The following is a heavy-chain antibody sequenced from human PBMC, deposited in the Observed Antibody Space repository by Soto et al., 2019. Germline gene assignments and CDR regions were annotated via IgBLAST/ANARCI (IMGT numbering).Heavy chain of an antibody. V-gene: IGHV4-59*08. J-gene: IGHJ3*02. D-gene: IGHD2-8*01. CDR2: IYYSGST. Sequence: SETLSLTCTVSGGSISSYYWSWIRQPPGKGLEWIGYIYYSGSTNYNPSLKSRVTISVDTSKNQFSLKLSSVTAADTAVYYCARGCTNGVCFYDAFDIWGQGTMVTVSS. CDR3: ARGCTNGVCFYDAFDI. CDR1: GGSISSYY.